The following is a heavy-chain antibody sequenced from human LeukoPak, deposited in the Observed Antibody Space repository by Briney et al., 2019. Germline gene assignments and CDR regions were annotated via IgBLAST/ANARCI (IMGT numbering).Heavy chain of an antibody. D-gene: IGHD6-19*01. V-gene: IGHV1-69*13. J-gene: IGHJ4*02. CDR1: GGTFSSHA. Sequence: SVKVSCKASGGTFSSHAISWVRQAPGQGPEWMGGIIPIFGTANYAQKFQGRVTITADESTSTAYMELSSLRSEDTAVYYCARGEQWLVNRALDYWGQGTLVTVSS. CDR3: ARGEQWLVNRALDY. CDR2: IIPIFGTA.